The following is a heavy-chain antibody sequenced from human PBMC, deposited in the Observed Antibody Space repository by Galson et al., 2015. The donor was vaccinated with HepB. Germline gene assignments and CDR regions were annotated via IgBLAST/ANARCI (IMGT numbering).Heavy chain of an antibody. Sequence: SVKVSCKASGYTFTGYYMHWVRQAPGRGLECMGWINPNSGGTNSAQKFQGRLTMTRETSISTAYMELSRLRSDDTAVYYCARGYYDSSGFHSAEGTFDIWGQGTMVTVSS. CDR1: GYTFTGYY. J-gene: IGHJ3*02. CDR3: ARGYYDSSGFHSAEGTFDI. V-gene: IGHV1-2*02. CDR2: INPNSGGT. D-gene: IGHD3-22*01.